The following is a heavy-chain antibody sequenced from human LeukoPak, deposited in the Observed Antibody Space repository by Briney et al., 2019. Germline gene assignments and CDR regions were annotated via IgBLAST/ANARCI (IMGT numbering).Heavy chain of an antibody. V-gene: IGHV3-30*18. J-gene: IGHJ4*02. D-gene: IGHD1-26*01. CDR3: AKEWGSGGSYYSIFDY. CDR1: GFTFSSYG. Sequence: QSGGSLRLSCAASGFTFSSYGMHWVSQAPGKGLEWVAVISYDGSNKYYADSVKGRFTISRDNSKNTLYLQMNSLRAEDTAVYYCAKEWGSGGSYYSIFDYWGQGTLVTVSS. CDR2: ISYDGSNK.